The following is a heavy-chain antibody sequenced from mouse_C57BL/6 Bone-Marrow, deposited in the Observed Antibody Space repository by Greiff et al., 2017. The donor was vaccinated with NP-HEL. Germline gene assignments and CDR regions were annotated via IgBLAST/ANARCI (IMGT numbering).Heavy chain of an antibody. CDR1: GYSFTGYY. J-gene: IGHJ1*03. D-gene: IGHD4-1*01. Sequence: EVQLQQSGPELVKPGASVKISCKASGYSFTGYYMNWVKQSPEKSLEWIGEINPSTGGTTYNQKFKAKATLTVDKSSSTAYMQLKSLTSEDSAVYYCARTGYWYFDVGGTGTTVTVSS. CDR3: ARTGYWYFDV. CDR2: INPSTGGT. V-gene: IGHV1-42*01.